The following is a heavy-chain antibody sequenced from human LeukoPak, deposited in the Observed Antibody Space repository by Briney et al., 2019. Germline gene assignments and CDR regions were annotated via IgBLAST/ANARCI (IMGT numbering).Heavy chain of an antibody. V-gene: IGHV3-23*01. CDR1: GFTFSNYA. J-gene: IGHJ4*02. CDR2: ISGSGGST. CDR3: AKAYSSGWYYFDY. Sequence: GGSLRLSCAASGFTFSNYAMSWVRQAPGKGLEWVSAISGSGGSTNYADSVKGRFTISRDNSKNTLYLQMNSLRAEDTAVYYCAKAYSSGWYYFDYWGQGTLVTVPS. D-gene: IGHD6-19*01.